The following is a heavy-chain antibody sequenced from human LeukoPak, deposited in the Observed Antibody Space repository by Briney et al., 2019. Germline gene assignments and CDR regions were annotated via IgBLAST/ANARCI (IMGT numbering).Heavy chain of an antibody. J-gene: IGHJ4*02. CDR1: GFTFRNYG. D-gene: IGHD6-19*01. CDR3: ATVRDSDWYMDY. Sequence: PGGSLRLSCAASGFTFRNYGMNWVRQAPGKGLEWVALIWYDGSRDYYVDFVKGRFTVSRDNSKNTLYLQMKNLRAEDTAVYYCATVRDSDWYMDYWGQGTLVTVSS. V-gene: IGHV3-33*01. CDR2: IWYDGSRD.